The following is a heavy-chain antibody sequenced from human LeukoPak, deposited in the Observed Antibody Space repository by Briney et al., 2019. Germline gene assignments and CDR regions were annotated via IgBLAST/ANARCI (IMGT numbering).Heavy chain of an antibody. CDR3: AKAGGTTVGFDY. J-gene: IGHJ4*02. CDR1: GFTFDDYA. Sequence: GGSLRLSCAASGFTFDDYAMHWVRQAPGKGLEWVSGISWNSGSIGYADSVKGRFTISRDNAKNSLYLQMNSLRAEDTALYYCAKAGGTTVGFDYWGQGTLVTVSS. CDR2: ISWNSGSI. D-gene: IGHD4-23*01. V-gene: IGHV3-9*01.